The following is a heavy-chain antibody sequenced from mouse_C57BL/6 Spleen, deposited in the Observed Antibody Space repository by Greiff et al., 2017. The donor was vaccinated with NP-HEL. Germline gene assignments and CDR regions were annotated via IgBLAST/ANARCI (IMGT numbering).Heavy chain of an antibody. V-gene: IGHV5-9-1*02. CDR1: GFTFSSYA. CDR3: TRDLHYYGSSSYWYFDV. Sequence: EVQLVESGEGLVKPGGSLKLSCAASGFTFSSYAMSWVRQTPEKRLEWVAYISSGGDYIYYADTVKGRFTISRDNARNTLYLQMSSLKSEDTAMYYCTRDLHYYGSSSYWYFDVWGTGTTVTVSS. D-gene: IGHD1-1*01. J-gene: IGHJ1*03. CDR2: ISSGGDYI.